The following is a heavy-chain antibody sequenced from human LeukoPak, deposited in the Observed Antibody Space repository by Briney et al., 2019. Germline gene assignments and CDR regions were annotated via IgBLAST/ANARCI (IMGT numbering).Heavy chain of an antibody. Sequence: GASVKVSCKASGYTFTGYYMHWVRQAPGQGLEWMGWMNPNSGNTDYSRKFQGRLTMTRNTSISTAYMELSSLRSEDTAVYYCAHPGSGSYYSGLDVWGQGTTVTVSS. D-gene: IGHD3-10*01. J-gene: IGHJ6*02. CDR1: GYTFTGYY. CDR3: AHPGSGSYYSGLDV. V-gene: IGHV1-8*02. CDR2: MNPNSGNT.